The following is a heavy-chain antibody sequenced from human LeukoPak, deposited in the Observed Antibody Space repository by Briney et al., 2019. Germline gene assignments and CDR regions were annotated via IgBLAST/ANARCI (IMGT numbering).Heavy chain of an antibody. CDR3: ARSLVVGATYPYH. V-gene: IGHV3-30*03. CDR1: GFTFSSYG. CDR2: ISYDGSNK. J-gene: IGHJ5*02. D-gene: IGHD1-26*01. Sequence: GGSLRLSCAASGFTFSSYGMHWVRQAPGKGLEWVAVISYDGSNKYFADSVKGRFTISRDNSKNTLYLQMNSLRAEDTAVYYCARSLVVGATYPYHWGQGTLVTVSS.